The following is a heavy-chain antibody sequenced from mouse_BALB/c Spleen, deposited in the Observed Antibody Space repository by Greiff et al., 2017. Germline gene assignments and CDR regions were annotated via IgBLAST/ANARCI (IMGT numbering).Heavy chain of an antibody. CDR1: GFNIKDTY. CDR2: IDPANGNT. Sequence: EVKLQESGAELVKPGASVKLSCTASGFNIKDTYMHWVKQRPEQGLEWIGRIDPANGNTKYDPKFQGKATITADTSSNTAYLQLSSLTSEDTAVYYCAKILFAYWGQGTLVTVSA. V-gene: IGHV14-3*02. J-gene: IGHJ3*01. CDR3: AKILFAY.